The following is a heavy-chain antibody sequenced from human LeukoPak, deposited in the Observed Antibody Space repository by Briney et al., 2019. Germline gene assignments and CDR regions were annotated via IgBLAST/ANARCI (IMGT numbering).Heavy chain of an antibody. D-gene: IGHD3-22*01. CDR3: ARGLYYYDSNY. J-gene: IGHJ4*02. V-gene: IGHV3-23*01. CDR2: ISGSGGST. CDR1: GFTFSSYA. Sequence: GGSLRLSCAASGFTFSSYAMSWVRQAPGKGLEWVSAISGSGGSTYYADSVKGRFTISRDNSKNTLYLQMNSLRAEDTAVYYCARGLYYYDSNYWGQGTLVTVSS.